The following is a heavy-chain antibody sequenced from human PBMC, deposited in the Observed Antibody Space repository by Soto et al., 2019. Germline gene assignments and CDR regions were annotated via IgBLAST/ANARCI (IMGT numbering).Heavy chain of an antibody. CDR1: GFTFGGYW. Sequence: GGSLRLSCAASGFTFGGYWMSWVRQAPGKGLEWVAGIKKEGTEKYYVDTVKGRVTISRENDQKSAYLQMNGLTVEDTDVYRCAPGPSYSDYSNDWFFDSWGQGALVTVSS. V-gene: IGHV3-7*03. CDR2: IKKEGTEK. D-gene: IGHD3-9*01. J-gene: IGHJ4*02. CDR3: APGPSYSDYSNDWFFDS.